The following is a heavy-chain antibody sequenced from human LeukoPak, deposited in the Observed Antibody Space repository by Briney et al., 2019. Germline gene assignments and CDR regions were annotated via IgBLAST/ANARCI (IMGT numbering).Heavy chain of an antibody. Sequence: SSETLSLTCTVSGGSISSWTYYWGWIRQPPGKGLEWIGTIYYGGTNYYNPSLKSRVTISVDTSKNQFSLNLNSVTAADTAVYYCAYGSNSAADHWGQGTLVTVSS. D-gene: IGHD4-23*01. CDR2: IYYGGTN. CDR3: AYGSNSAADH. V-gene: IGHV4-39*01. CDR1: GGSISSWTYY. J-gene: IGHJ4*02.